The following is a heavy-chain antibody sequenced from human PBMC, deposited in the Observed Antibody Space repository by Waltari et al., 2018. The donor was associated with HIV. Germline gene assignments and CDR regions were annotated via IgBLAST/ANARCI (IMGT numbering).Heavy chain of an antibody. CDR3: ARGLIVEIVIDY. CDR1: GGSGSSGWYY. Sequence: QVQLQESGPGLVKPSAALCLTCTVSGGSGSSGWYYCIWTRQPPGKGLEWIGYIYYSGSTNYNPSLKSRVTISVDTSKNQFSLKLSSVTAADTAVYYCARGLIVEIVIDYWGQGTLVTVSS. CDR2: IYYSGST. D-gene: IGHD3-22*01. J-gene: IGHJ4*02. V-gene: IGHV4-61*01.